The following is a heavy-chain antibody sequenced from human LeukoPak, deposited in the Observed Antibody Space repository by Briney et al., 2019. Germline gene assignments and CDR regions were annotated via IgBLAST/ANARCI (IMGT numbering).Heavy chain of an antibody. CDR1: GGSFSGYY. Sequence: SETLSLTCAVYGGSFSGYYWSWIRQPAGKGLEWIGEINHSGSTNYNPSLKSRVTISVDTSKNQFSLKLSSVTAADTAVYYCAKYSSSWYGFDYWGQGTLVTVSS. J-gene: IGHJ4*02. CDR2: INHSGST. D-gene: IGHD6-13*01. V-gene: IGHV4-34*01. CDR3: AKYSSSWYGFDY.